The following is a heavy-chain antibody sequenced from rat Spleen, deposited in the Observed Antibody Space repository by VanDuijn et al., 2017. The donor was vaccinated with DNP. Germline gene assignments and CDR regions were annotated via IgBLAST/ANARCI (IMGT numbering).Heavy chain of an antibody. Sequence: EVQLVESGGGLVQPGRSLKLSCAASGFTFSNYYMAWVRQAPKKGLEWVATISTSGSRTYYPDSVKGRFTISRDNAKSSLYLQMNSLKSEDTATYYCARRDSGNWFAYWGQGTLVTVSS. CDR1: GFTFSNYY. CDR2: ISTSGSRT. D-gene: IGHD4-3*01. CDR3: ARRDSGNWFAY. J-gene: IGHJ3*01. V-gene: IGHV5-25*01.